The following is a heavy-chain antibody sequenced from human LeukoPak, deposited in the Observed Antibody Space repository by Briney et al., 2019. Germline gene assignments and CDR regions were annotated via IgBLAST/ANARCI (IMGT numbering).Heavy chain of an antibody. J-gene: IGHJ4*02. CDR1: GFTFSSYG. V-gene: IGHV3-7*01. CDR3: ARRDSSGWYYFDY. CDR2: IKRDGSEE. D-gene: IGHD6-19*01. Sequence: GRSLRLSCAASGFTFSSYGMHWVRQAPGKGLEWVANIKRDGSEEFYVDSAKGRFTISRDNAKNSLYLQMNSLRAEDTAVYYCARRDSSGWYYFDYWGQGTLVTVSS.